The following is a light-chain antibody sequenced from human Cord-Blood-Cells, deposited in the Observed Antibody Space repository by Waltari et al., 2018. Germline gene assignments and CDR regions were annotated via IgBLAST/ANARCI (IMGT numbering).Light chain of an antibody. J-gene: IGLJ3*02. CDR2: GNS. V-gene: IGLV1-40*01. Sequence: QSVLTQPPSVSGAPGQRVTISCTGSISNIGAGYDVHWYQQLPGTAPKLLIYGNSNRPSGVPDRFSGSKSGTSASLAITGLQAEDEADYYCQSYDSSLSGWVFGGWTKLTVL. CDR1: ISNIGAGYD. CDR3: QSYDSSLSGWV.